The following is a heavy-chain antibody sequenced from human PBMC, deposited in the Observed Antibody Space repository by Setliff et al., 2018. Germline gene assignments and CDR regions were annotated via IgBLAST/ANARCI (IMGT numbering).Heavy chain of an antibody. V-gene: IGHV4-4*02. CDR3: ARGRNVAARLLDS. CDR2: IYHSGTT. CDR1: GGSISSPNW. J-gene: IGHJ4*02. D-gene: IGHD6-6*01. Sequence: PSETLSLTCAVSGGSISSPNWWNWVRQPPGKGLEWIGEIYHSGTTNYNPSLKSRVTVSIDTSKNQFSLKLNSVTAADTAVYYCARGRNVAARLLDSWGQGTLVTVSS.